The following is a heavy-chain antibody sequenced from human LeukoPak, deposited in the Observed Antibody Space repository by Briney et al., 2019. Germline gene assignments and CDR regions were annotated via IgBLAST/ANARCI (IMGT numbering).Heavy chain of an antibody. Sequence: SETLSLTCAVYGGSFSGYYWRWIRQPPGKGLEWIGEINHSGSTNYNPSLKGRVPISVDTSKNQFSLKLSSVTSADTAVYYCARGPRRSAFDSWGQGTMVTVSS. J-gene: IGHJ3*02. CDR2: INHSGST. CDR3: ARGPRRSAFDS. CDR1: GGSFSGYY. V-gene: IGHV4-34*01.